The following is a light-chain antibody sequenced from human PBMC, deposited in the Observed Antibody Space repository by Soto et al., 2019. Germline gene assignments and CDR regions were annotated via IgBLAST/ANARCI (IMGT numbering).Light chain of an antibody. CDR2: SAS. J-gene: IGKJ1*01. CDR3: LQDYNYPWT. CDR1: QDIRDD. Sequence: AIQMTQSPSSLSASVGDRVTITCRASQDIRDDLGWYQQKPGKAPKLLIHSASSLQSGVPSRFSGSGSGTDFTLTISSLQPEDFAAYYCLQDYNYPWTFGQGTKVEIK. V-gene: IGKV1-6*01.